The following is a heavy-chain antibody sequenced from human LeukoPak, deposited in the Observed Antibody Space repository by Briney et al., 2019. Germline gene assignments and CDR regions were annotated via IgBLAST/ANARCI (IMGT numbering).Heavy chain of an antibody. J-gene: IGHJ4*02. CDR2: IYHSGST. D-gene: IGHD3-9*01. V-gene: IGHV4-30-2*01. CDR1: GGSISSGGYY. CDR3: AVYFDWLFPFDY. Sequence: PSETLSLTCTVSGGSISSGGYYWSWIRQPPGKGLEWIGYIYHSGSTYYNPSLKSRVTISVDRSKNQFSLKLSSVTAADTAVYYCAVYFDWLFPFDYWGQGTLVTVSS.